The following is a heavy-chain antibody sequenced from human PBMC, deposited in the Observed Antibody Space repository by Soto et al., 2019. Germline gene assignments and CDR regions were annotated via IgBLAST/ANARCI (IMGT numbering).Heavy chain of an antibody. CDR3: ARAQQWTVGAFDI. D-gene: IGHD2-8*01. Sequence: SETLSLTCTVSGVSIISYYWSWIRQPTGKGLEWIGYIYYSGSTNYNPSLKSRVTISVDTSKNQFSLKLSSVTAADTAVYYCARAQQWTVGAFDIWGQGTMVTVSS. CDR1: GVSIISYY. V-gene: IGHV4-59*01. J-gene: IGHJ3*02. CDR2: IYYSGST.